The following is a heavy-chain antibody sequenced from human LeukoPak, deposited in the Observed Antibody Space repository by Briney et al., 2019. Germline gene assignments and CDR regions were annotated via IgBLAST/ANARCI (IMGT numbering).Heavy chain of an antibody. CDR3: ARGRGSWYGVYFDY. Sequence: GGSLRLSCVASGFTFDDYGMFWVRQTPGKGLEWVSGISWNSGIIVYADSVKGRFTISRDNAKNSLYLQMNSLRTEDTAVYYCARGRGSWYGVYFDYWGQGTLVTVPS. D-gene: IGHD6-13*01. J-gene: IGHJ4*02. CDR2: ISWNSGII. V-gene: IGHV3-20*04. CDR1: GFTFDDYG.